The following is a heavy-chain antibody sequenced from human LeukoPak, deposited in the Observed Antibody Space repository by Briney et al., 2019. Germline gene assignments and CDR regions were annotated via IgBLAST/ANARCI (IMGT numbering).Heavy chain of an antibody. D-gene: IGHD3-9*01. V-gene: IGHV1-18*01. J-gene: IGHJ6*02. CDR3: ARVHTYYDILTGPDV. CDR1: GYTFTSYG. Sequence: GASVKVSCKASGYTFTSYGISWVRQAPGQGLECMGWISAYNGNTNYAQKLQGRVTMTTDTSTSTAYMELRSLRSDDTAVYYCARVHTYYDILTGPDVWGQGTTVTVSS. CDR2: ISAYNGNT.